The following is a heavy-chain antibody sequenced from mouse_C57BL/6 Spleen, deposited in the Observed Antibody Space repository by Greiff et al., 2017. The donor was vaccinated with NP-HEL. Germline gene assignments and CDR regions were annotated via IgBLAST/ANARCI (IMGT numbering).Heavy chain of an antibody. V-gene: IGHV1-26*01. Sequence: EVQLQQSGPELVKPGASVKISCKASGYTFTDYYMNWVKQSHGKSLEWIGDINPNNGGTSYNQKFKGKATLTVDKSSSTAYMELRSLTSEDSAVYYCARWGTFYYDYGFDYWGQGTTLTVSS. J-gene: IGHJ2*01. CDR2: INPNNGGT. D-gene: IGHD2-4*01. CDR1: GYTFTDYY. CDR3: ARWGTFYYDYGFDY.